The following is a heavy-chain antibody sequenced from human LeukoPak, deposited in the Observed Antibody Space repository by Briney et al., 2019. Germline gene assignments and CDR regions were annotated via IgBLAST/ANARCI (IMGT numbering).Heavy chain of an antibody. CDR2: INWNGGST. J-gene: IGHJ4*02. V-gene: IGHV3-20*04. Sequence: GGSLRLSCAASGFTFDDYGMSWVRQAPGKGLEWVSGINWNGGSTGYADSVKGRFTISRDNAKNSLYLQMNSLRAEDTALYYCARNRDGSYGRTFDYWGQGTLVTVSS. CDR3: ARNRDGSYGRTFDY. CDR1: GFTFDDYG. D-gene: IGHD4-17*01.